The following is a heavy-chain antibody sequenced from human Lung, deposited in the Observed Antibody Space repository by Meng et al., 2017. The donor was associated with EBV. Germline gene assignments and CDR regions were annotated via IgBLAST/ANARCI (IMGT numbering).Heavy chain of an antibody. Sequence: LVESGGALVQPGGSLRASCEVSEFTFSRYWMHWVRQVPGEGLVWVSRINEYGSITNYADSVKGRFTISRDNAKNTLYLQMNSLRAEDTGLYFCSRDLAGSDDSWGQGTLVTVSS. CDR3: SRDLAGSDDS. V-gene: IGHV3-74*01. CDR2: INEYGSIT. D-gene: IGHD1-14*01. J-gene: IGHJ5*01. CDR1: EFTFSRYW.